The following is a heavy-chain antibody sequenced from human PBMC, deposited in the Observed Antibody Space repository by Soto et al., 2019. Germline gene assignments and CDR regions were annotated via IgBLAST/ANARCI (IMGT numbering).Heavy chain of an antibody. CDR3: AVTLRELLSGYYYYGMDV. D-gene: IGHD1-26*01. CDR2: IYHSGST. J-gene: IGHJ6*02. V-gene: IGHV4-4*02. Sequence: SETLSLTCAVSGGSISSSNWWSWVRQPPGKGLEWIGEIYHSGSTNYNPSLKSRVTISVDKSKNQFSLKLSSVTAADTAVYYCAVTLRELLSGYYYYGMDVWGQGTTVTVSS. CDR1: GGSISSSNW.